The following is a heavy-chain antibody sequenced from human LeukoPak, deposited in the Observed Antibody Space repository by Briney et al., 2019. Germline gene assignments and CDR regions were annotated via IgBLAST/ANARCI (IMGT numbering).Heavy chain of an antibody. Sequence: ASVKVSCKASGYTFTSYGISWVRQAPGQGLEWMGWISAYNGNTNYAQKLQGRVTMTTDTSTSTAYMELGSLRSDDTAVYYCARDRDDYGGNSKFDYWGQGTLVTVSS. V-gene: IGHV1-18*01. CDR1: GYTFTSYG. CDR2: ISAYNGNT. J-gene: IGHJ4*02. CDR3: ARDRDDYGGNSKFDY. D-gene: IGHD4-23*01.